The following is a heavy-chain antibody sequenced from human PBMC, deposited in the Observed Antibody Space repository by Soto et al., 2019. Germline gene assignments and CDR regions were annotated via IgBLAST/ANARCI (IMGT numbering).Heavy chain of an antibody. CDR3: ARSGEELTMVRGVIKAYYFDY. J-gene: IGHJ4*02. D-gene: IGHD3-10*01. CDR1: GGSISSGGYY. V-gene: IGHV4-31*03. Sequence: SETLSLTCTVSGGSISSGGYYWSWIRQHPGKGLEWIGYIYYSGSTYYNPSLKSRVTISVDTSKNQFSLKLSSVTAADTAVYYCARSGEELTMVRGVIKAYYFDYWGQGTLVTVSS. CDR2: IYYSGST.